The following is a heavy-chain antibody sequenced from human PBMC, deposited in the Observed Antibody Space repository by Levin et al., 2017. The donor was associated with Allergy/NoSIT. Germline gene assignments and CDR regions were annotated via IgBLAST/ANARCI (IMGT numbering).Heavy chain of an antibody. CDR3: ARQGWNYYDSSGYYRAEPDY. CDR1: GGSISSYY. J-gene: IGHJ4*02. CDR2: IYYSGST. D-gene: IGHD3-22*01. V-gene: IGHV4-59*08. Sequence: PGGSLRLSCTVSGGSISSYYWSWIRQPPGKGLEWIGYIYYSGSTNYNPSLKSRVTISVDTSKNQFSLKLSSVTAADTAVYYCARQGWNYYDSSGYYRAEPDYWGQGTLVTVSS.